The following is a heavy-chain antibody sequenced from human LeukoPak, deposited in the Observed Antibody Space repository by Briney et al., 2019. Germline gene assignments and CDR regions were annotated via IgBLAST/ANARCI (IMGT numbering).Heavy chain of an antibody. J-gene: IGHJ1*01. CDR1: GGSFSGYY. CDR3: ARSAPLRYFDWLSSRKRYAEYFQH. Sequence: PSETLPLTCAVYGGSFSGYYWSWIRQPPGKGLEWIGEINHSGSTKYNPSLKSRVTISVDTSKNQFSLKLSSVTAADTAVYYCARSAPLRYFDWLSSRKRYAEYFQHWGQGTLVTVSS. CDR2: INHSGST. V-gene: IGHV4-34*01. D-gene: IGHD3-9*01.